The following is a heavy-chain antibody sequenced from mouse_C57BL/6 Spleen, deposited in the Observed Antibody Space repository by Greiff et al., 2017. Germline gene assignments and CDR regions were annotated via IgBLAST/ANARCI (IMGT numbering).Heavy chain of an antibody. CDR3: ANGEYDYFDY. CDR1: GYTFTSYG. J-gene: IGHJ2*01. D-gene: IGHD2-3*01. Sequence: QVQLQQSGAELARPGASVKLSCKASGYTFTSYGISWVKQRTGQGLEWIGEISPRSGNTYYNEKFKGKATLTADKSSSTAYMELRSLTSEDSAVYFCANGEYDYFDYWGQGTTLTVSS. CDR2: ISPRSGNT. V-gene: IGHV1-81*01.